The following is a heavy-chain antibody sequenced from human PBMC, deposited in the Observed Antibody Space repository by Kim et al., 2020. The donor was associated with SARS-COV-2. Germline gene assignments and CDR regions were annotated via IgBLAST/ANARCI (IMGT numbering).Heavy chain of an antibody. CDR2: DGSIT. Sequence: DGSITMYADSVRGRSTISRDNAKNTVDLQMNSLTAEDTAVYYCGRGYTLGDWGQGTLVTVSS. V-gene: IGHV3-74*03. J-gene: IGHJ4*02. CDR3: GRGYTLGD. D-gene: IGHD1-26*01.